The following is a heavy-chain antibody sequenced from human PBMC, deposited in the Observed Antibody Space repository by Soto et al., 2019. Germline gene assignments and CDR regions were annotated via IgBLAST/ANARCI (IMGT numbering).Heavy chain of an antibody. J-gene: IGHJ4*02. CDR3: AREGKIQLWLLFDY. Sequence: GSLRLSCAASGFTFSSYEMNWVRQAPGKGLEWVSYISSSGSTIYYADSVKGRFTISRDNAKNSLYLQMNSLRAEDTAVYYCAREGKIQLWLLFDYWGQGTLVTVSS. CDR2: ISSSGSTI. V-gene: IGHV3-48*03. CDR1: GFTFSSYE. D-gene: IGHD5-18*01.